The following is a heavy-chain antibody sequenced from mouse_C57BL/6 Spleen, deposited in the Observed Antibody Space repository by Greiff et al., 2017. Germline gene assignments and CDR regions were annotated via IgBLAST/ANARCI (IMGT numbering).Heavy chain of an antibody. CDR1: GFTFSDYY. D-gene: IGHD2-3*01. CDR3: ARDVGYWDAMDY. Sequence: EVKLMESEGGLVQPGSSMKLSCTASGFTFSDYYMAWVRQVPEKGLEWVANINYDGSSTYYLDSLKSRFIISRDNAKNILYLQMSSLKSEDTATYYCARDVGYWDAMDYWGQGTSVTVSS. J-gene: IGHJ4*01. V-gene: IGHV5-16*01. CDR2: INYDGSST.